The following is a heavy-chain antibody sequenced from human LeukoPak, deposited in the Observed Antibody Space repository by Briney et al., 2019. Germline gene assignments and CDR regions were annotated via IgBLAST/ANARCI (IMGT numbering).Heavy chain of an antibody. J-gene: IGHJ6*03. CDR1: DGPFSGYY. CDR2: INDSGGT. V-gene: IGHV4-34*01. D-gene: IGHD3-22*01. Sequence: SDTLSLTRAVYDGPFSGYYWTWIRQFPGRGLEWIGEINDSGGTNYNPSLKRRVNVLVDTSKNQFSLKLTSVTAADTAVYYCARRVTVIYYMDLWGKGTTVTVSS. CDR3: ARRVTVIYYMDL.